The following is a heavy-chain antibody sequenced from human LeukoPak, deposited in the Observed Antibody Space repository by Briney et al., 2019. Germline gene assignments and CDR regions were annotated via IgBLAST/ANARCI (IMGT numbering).Heavy chain of an antibody. CDR1: GFTFSSYA. CDR3: AGDSTRYSSSSYYDY. D-gene: IGHD6-13*01. V-gene: IGHV3-23*01. Sequence: GGSLRLSCAASGFTFSSYAMSWVRQAPGKGLEWVSAISGSGGSTYYADSVKGRFTISRDNSKNTLYLQMNSLRAEDTAVYYCAGDSTRYSSSSYYDYWGQGTLVTVSS. J-gene: IGHJ4*02. CDR2: ISGSGGST.